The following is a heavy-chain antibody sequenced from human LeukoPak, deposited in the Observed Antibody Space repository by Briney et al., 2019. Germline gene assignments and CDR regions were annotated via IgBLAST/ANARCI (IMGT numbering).Heavy chain of an antibody. CDR1: GFSFSVYE. CDR2: ISSSGTTT. Sequence: GGSLRLSCAASGFSFSVYEKHWVRQAPGKGLEWISDISSSGTTTYYADSVKGRFTISRDNAKNSLYLQMNSLRAEDTAVYYCTTLTVANNFDYWGQGTLVTVS. CDR3: TTLTVANNFDY. V-gene: IGHV3-48*03. D-gene: IGHD5-12*01. J-gene: IGHJ4*02.